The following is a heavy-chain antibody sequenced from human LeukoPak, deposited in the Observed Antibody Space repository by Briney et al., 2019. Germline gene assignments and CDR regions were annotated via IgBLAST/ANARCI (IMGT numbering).Heavy chain of an antibody. V-gene: IGHV4-59*01. CDR3: ARLSPRTATRSPSFDP. D-gene: IGHD1-1*01. CDR2: IYYSGST. CDR1: GGSISSYY. J-gene: IGHJ5*02. Sequence: SETLSLTCTVSGGSISSYYWSWIRQPPGKGLEWSGYIYYSGSTNYNPSLKSRVTISVDTSKNQFSLKLSPVTAADTAVYYCARLSPRTATRSPSFDPWGQGTLVTVSS.